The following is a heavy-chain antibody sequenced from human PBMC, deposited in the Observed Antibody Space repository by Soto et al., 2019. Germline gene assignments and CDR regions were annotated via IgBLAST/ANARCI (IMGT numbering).Heavy chain of an antibody. J-gene: IGHJ4*02. Sequence: SVKVSCKASGGTSSSYAISWVRQAPGQGLEWMGGIIPIFGTANYAQKFQGRVTITADESTSTAYMELSSLRSEDTAVYYCARGGYGDYPHYFDYWGQGTLVTVSS. CDR2: IIPIFGTA. CDR3: ARGGYGDYPHYFDY. CDR1: GGTSSSYA. V-gene: IGHV1-69*13. D-gene: IGHD4-17*01.